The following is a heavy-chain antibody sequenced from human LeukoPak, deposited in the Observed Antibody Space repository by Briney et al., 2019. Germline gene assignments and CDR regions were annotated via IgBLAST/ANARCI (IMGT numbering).Heavy chain of an antibody. CDR1: GGSISSYY. V-gene: IGHV4-4*07. CDR3: ARDIYCSSTSCYTPYYYYYMDV. Sequence: SETLSLTCTVSGGSISSYYWSWIRQPAGKGLEWIGRIYTSGSTNYNPSLKSRVTMSVDTSKNQFSLKLSSVTAADTAVYYCARDIYCSSTSCYTPYYYYYMDVWGKGTTVTVSS. CDR2: IYTSGST. D-gene: IGHD2-2*02. J-gene: IGHJ6*03.